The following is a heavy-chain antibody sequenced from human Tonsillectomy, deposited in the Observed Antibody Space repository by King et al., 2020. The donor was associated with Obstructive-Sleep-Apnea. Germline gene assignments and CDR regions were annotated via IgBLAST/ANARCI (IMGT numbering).Heavy chain of an antibody. D-gene: IGHD5-12*01. CDR2: LAYTGST. J-gene: IGHJ4*02. CDR3: ARILEARQYGGYSYYFDY. CDR1: GGSISSTNYY. V-gene: IGHV4-39*07. Sequence: QLQESGPGLVRPSETLSLTCTVSGGSISSTNYYWGWIRQPPGKGLEWIGSLAYTGSTYYNTSLKSRVTTSVDTSKNQFSLRLSSMTAADTAVYYCARILEARQYGGYSYYFDYWGQGTLVTVSS.